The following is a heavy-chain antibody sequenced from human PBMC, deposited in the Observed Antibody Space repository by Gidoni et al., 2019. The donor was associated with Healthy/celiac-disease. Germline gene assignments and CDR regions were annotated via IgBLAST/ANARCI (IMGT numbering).Heavy chain of an antibody. CDR2: ISYDGSNK. CDR3: ARSSSTSNICIDY. CDR1: GFPFSSYA. Sequence: QVQLVESGGGVVQPGRSLRLSCAASGFPFSSYAMHWVRQAPGKGLEWVAVISYDGSNKYYADSVKGRFTISRDNSKNTLYLQMNSLRAEDTAVYYCARSSSTSNICIDYWGQGTLVTVSS. J-gene: IGHJ4*02. D-gene: IGHD2-2*01. V-gene: IGHV3-30-3*01.